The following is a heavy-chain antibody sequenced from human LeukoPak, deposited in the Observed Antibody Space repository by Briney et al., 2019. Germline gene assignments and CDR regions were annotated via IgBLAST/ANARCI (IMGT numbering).Heavy chain of an antibody. V-gene: IGHV5-51*01. D-gene: IGHD3-22*01. CDR1: GYSFNTYW. CDR2: IYPGDSDT. Sequence: GESLKISCKGSGYSFNTYWIAWVRQMPGKGLEWMGFIYPGDSDTRYSPSFQGQVTISADKSISTAYLQWRSLKSSDTAIYYCARQRERGYNPFGQWGQGTLVTVSS. CDR3: ARQRERGYNPFGQ. J-gene: IGHJ4*02.